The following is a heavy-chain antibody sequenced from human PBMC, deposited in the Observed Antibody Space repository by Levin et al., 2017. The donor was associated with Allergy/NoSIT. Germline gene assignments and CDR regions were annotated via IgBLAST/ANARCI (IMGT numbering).Heavy chain of an antibody. CDR2: ISPTSGGT. V-gene: IGHV1-2*02. CDR1: GSTFTGYY. Sequence: GESLKISCKASGSTFTGYYIHWVRQAPRQGLEWMGWISPTSGGTNYAQKFQGRVTMTRDTSISTAYMELSRLRSDDTAVYYCFSSTWLGVWGQGTTVTVSS. CDR3: FSSTWLGV. J-gene: IGHJ6*02. D-gene: IGHD6-13*01.